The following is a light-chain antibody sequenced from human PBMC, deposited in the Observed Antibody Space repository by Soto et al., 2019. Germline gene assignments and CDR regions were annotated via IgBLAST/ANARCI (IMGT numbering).Light chain of an antibody. CDR2: ATS. CDR3: LQDNSYPLT. Sequence: AIEMTQSPSSLSVSVGDRVTITCRASQGIRHDLGWYQQKPGKAPNLLIYATSSLQGGVPSRFSGSGSGTDFTLTISSLQPEDFATYYCLQDNSYPLTFGGGTKV. CDR1: QGIRHD. V-gene: IGKV1-6*01. J-gene: IGKJ4*01.